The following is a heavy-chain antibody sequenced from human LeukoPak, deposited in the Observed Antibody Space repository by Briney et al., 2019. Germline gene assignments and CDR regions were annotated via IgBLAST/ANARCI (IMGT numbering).Heavy chain of an antibody. CDR1: GGSISNYY. Sequence: PSETLSLTCTVSGGSISNYYWSWIRQPPGKGLEWIGYIYYSGSTNYNPSLKSRVTISVDTSKNQFSLKLSSVTAADTAVYYCARSRDAFDIWGQGTMVTVSS. CDR3: ARSRDAFDI. CDR2: IYYSGST. J-gene: IGHJ3*02. D-gene: IGHD2-2*01. V-gene: IGHV4-59*01.